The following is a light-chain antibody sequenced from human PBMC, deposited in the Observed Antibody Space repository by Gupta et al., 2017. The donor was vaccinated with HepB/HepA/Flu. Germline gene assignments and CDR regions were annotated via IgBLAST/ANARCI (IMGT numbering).Light chain of an antibody. Sequence: DIQMTQSPSSLSASVGDRVTITCRASQSIHSYLNWYQQKPGKAPKFLIYGASNLQSGVPSRFSGYGSGTEFTLTISSLQPEDFATYYCQQSNLGPCTFGQGTKLEIK. CDR1: QSIHSY. V-gene: IGKV1-39*01. J-gene: IGKJ2*02. CDR2: GAS. CDR3: QQSNLGPCT.